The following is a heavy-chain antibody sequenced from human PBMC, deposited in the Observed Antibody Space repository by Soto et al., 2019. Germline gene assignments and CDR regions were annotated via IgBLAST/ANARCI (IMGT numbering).Heavy chain of an antibody. CDR1: GFSFSTYA. J-gene: IGHJ6*02. V-gene: IGHV3-33*01. CDR3: TRATFDV. CDR2: IWFDGVKE. Sequence: GGSLRLSCAVSGFSFSTYAMHWVRQAPGKGLEWLAIIWFDGVKEYYAESVRGRFTISIDNSKNTVFLQMDTVGAEDSALYYCTRATFDVWGQGTTVTVSS.